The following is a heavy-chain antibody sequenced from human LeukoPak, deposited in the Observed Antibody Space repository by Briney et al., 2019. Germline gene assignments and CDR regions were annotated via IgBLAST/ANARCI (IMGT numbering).Heavy chain of an antibody. Sequence: SQTLSLTCAISGDSVSSNSAAWNWVRQSPSRGVEWLERTYYRSKWYNNYALSVKSRITIKPDTSKNQFSLQLNSVTPEDTAVYYCARLSSGAGGDFDCWGQGTLVTVSS. CDR1: GDSVSSNSAA. CDR3: ARLSSGAGGDFDC. V-gene: IGHV6-1*01. D-gene: IGHD6-19*01. CDR2: TYYRSKWYN. J-gene: IGHJ4*02.